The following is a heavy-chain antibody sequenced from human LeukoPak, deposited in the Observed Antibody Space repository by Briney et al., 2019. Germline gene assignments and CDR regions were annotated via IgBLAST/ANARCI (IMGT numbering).Heavy chain of an antibody. D-gene: IGHD3-16*02. V-gene: IGHV3-48*03. Sequence: GGSLRLSCAAAGFTFSGYEMNWVRQAPGKGLEWVSYISSSGRTIYYADSVKGRFTISRDNAKNSLYLQMNSLRAEDTAVYYCARGTGSYRYNFRYWGQGTLVTVSS. J-gene: IGHJ4*02. CDR3: ARGTGSYRYNFRY. CDR2: ISSSGRTI. CDR1: GFTFSGYE.